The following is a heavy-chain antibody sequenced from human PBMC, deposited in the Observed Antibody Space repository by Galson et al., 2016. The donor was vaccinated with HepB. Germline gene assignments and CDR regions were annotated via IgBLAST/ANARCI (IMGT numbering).Heavy chain of an antibody. CDR3: ARGDGYSGYDDSHFDY. J-gene: IGHJ4*02. CDR1: GFSFSRCV. D-gene: IGHD5-12*01. CDR2: ISDSGGTT. V-gene: IGHV3-23*01. Sequence: SLRLSCAASGFSFSRCVMSWVRQAPGKGLEWVSGISDSGGTTYYADSVKGRFTISRDNSKNTLYLQMNSLRAEDMAVYYCARGDGYSGYDDSHFDYWGQGTLVTVSS.